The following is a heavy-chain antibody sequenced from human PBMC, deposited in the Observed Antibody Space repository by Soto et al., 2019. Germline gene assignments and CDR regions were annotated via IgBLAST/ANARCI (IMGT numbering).Heavy chain of an antibody. J-gene: IGHJ4*02. CDR3: AARYCSSTSCYPYYFDY. D-gene: IGHD2-2*01. CDR2: IYYSGST. V-gene: IGHV4-31*03. CDR1: GGSISSGGYY. Sequence: SETLSLTCTVSGGSISSGGYYWSWIRQHPGKGLEWIGYIYYSGSTYYNPSLKSRVTISVDTSKNQFSLKLSSVTAADTAVYYCAARYCSSTSCYPYYFDYWGQGTLVTVSS.